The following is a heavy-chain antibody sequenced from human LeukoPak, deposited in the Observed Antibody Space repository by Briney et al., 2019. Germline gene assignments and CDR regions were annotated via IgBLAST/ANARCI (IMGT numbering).Heavy chain of an antibody. Sequence: PGGSLRLSCAASGFTFASYAMTWIRQPPGKGLEWIGEINHSGSTNYNPSLKSRVTISVDTSKNQFSLKLSSVTAADTAVYYCARVTTVVTPYYFDYWGQGTLVTVSS. D-gene: IGHD4-23*01. CDR2: INHSGST. CDR1: GFTFASYA. J-gene: IGHJ4*02. CDR3: ARVTTVVTPYYFDY. V-gene: IGHV4-34*01.